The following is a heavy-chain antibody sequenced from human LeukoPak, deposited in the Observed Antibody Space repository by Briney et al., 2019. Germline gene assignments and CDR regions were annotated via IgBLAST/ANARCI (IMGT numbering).Heavy chain of an antibody. D-gene: IGHD2-2*02. J-gene: IGHJ6*03. CDR2: ISYDGSNK. V-gene: IGHV3-30-3*02. CDR1: GFTFSSYA. CDR3: ATGPICSSTSCYTETDYYYYYMDV. Sequence: PGGSLRLSCAASGFTFSSYAMHWVRQAPGKGLEWVAVISYDGSNKYYADSVKGRFTISGDNSKNTLYLQMNSLRAEDTAVYYCATGPICSSTSCYTETDYYYYYMDVWGKGTTVTVSS.